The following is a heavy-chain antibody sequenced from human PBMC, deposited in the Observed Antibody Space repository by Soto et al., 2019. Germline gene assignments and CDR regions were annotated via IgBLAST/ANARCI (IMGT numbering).Heavy chain of an antibody. CDR2: INPSGGST. J-gene: IGHJ6*02. D-gene: IGHD2-15*01. Sequence: ASVKVSCKASGYTFTSYYMHWVRQAPGQGLEWMGIINPSGGSTSYAQKFQGRVTMTRDTSTSTVYMELSSLRSEDTAVYYCARDREGLEGYCSVGSCYSGLFMDVWG. CDR3: ARDREGLEGYCSVGSCYSGLFMDV. V-gene: IGHV1-46*03. CDR1: GYTFTSYY.